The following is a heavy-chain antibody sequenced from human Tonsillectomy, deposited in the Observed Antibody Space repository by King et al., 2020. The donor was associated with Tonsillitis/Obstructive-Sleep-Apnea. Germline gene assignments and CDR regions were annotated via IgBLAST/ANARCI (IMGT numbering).Heavy chain of an antibody. CDR3: ARTKLDYGDYEFTYYMDV. CDR2: IYYSGTT. Sequence: VQLQESGPGLVKPSETLSLTCTVSDGSISSYYWSWVRQPPGKGLEWIWYIYYSGTTNYTPSLKSRVTISVDTSKNQFSLKLRSVTAAETAVYYCARTKLDYGDYEFTYYMDVWGKGTTVTVSS. D-gene: IGHD4-17*01. V-gene: IGHV4-59*01. J-gene: IGHJ6*03. CDR1: DGSISSYY.